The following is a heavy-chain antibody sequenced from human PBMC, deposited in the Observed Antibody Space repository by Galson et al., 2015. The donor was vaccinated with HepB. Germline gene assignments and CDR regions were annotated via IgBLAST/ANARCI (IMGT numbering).Heavy chain of an antibody. CDR3: ARDELGYCSSTSCYRGNDNYYYYYGMDV. J-gene: IGHJ6*02. CDR2: TYYRSKWYN. V-gene: IGHV6-1*01. CDR1: GDSVSSNSAA. Sequence: CAISGDSVSSNSAAWNWIRQSPSRGLEWLGRTYYRSKWYNDYAVSVKSRITINPDTSKNQFSLQLNSVTPEDTAVYYCARDELGYCSSTSCYRGNDNYYYYYGMDVWGQGTTVTVSS. D-gene: IGHD2-2*02.